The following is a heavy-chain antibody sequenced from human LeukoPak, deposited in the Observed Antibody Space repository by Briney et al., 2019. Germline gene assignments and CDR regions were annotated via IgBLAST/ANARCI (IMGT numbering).Heavy chain of an antibody. CDR1: GGSIRSSYYY. CDR3: ARSSGTGTFSY. D-gene: IGHD6-25*01. CDR2: VYYGQSP. J-gene: IGHJ4*02. V-gene: IGHV4-39*02. Sequence: KPSETLSLTCTVSGGSIRSSYYYWGWIRQPPGKGLEWIGSVYYGQSPYFNPSLESRATISVDTSKNHFSLKMSSVTAADTAVYYCARSSGTGTFSYWGQGTLVTVSS.